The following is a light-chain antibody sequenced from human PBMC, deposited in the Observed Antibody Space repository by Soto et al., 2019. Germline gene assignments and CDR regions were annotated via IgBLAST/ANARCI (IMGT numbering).Light chain of an antibody. CDR1: QSVSSSY. Sequence: EIVLTQSPGTLYLSPGERATLSCRASQSVSSSYLAWYQHKPRQAPRLLIYGASSRATGIPDRFSGIGSWTDVTLTISRLEPEDFAVYYCQQYGSSPHTFGQGTKLEIK. J-gene: IGKJ2*01. CDR2: GAS. CDR3: QQYGSSPHT. V-gene: IGKV3-20*01.